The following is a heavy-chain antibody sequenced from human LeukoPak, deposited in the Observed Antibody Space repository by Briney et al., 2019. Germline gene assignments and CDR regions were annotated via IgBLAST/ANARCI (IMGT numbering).Heavy chain of an antibody. CDR3: ARDREYQLLSLYNWFDP. Sequence: GGSLRLSCAASGFTFSSYWMSWVRQAPGKGLEWVANIKQDGSEKYYVDSVKGRFTISRDNAKNSLYLQMNSLRAEDTAVYYCARDREYQLLSLYNWFDPWGQGTLVTASS. CDR1: GFTFSSYW. D-gene: IGHD2-2*01. J-gene: IGHJ5*02. V-gene: IGHV3-7*01. CDR2: IKQDGSEK.